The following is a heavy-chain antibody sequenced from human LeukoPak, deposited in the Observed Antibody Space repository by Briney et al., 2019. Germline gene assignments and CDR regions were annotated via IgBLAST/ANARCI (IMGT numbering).Heavy chain of an antibody. CDR3: ARGPRAFDAFDI. J-gene: IGHJ3*02. Sequence: SGGSLRLSCAASGFTFISYGMHWVRQAPGKGLEWVSSISSSSSYIYYADSVKGRFTISRDNAKNSLYLQMNSLRAEDTAVYYCARGPRAFDAFDIWGQGTMVTVSS. CDR1: GFTFISYG. V-gene: IGHV3-21*01. CDR2: ISSSSSYI.